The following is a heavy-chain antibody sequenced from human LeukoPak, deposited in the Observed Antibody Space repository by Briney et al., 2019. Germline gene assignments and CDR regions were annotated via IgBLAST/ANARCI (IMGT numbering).Heavy chain of an antibody. CDR2: IYSGGST. Sequence: PGGSLRLSCAASGFTVSSNYMGWVRQAPGKGLEWVSVIYSGGSTYYADSVKGRFTISRDNSKNTLYLQMNSLRAEDTAVYYCARGWYSSGWYEYYFDYWGQGTLVTVSS. CDR1: GFTVSSNY. D-gene: IGHD6-19*01. V-gene: IGHV3-53*01. J-gene: IGHJ4*02. CDR3: ARGWYSSGWYEYYFDY.